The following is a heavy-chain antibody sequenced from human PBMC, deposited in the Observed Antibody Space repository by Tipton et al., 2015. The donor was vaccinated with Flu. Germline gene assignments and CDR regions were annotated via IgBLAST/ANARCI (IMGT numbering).Heavy chain of an antibody. V-gene: IGHV3-74*01. D-gene: IGHD6-13*01. J-gene: IGHJ6*02. CDR1: GFTFSSYW. Sequence: SLRLSCAASGFTFSSYWMHWVRQAPGKGLVWVSRINSDGSSTSYADSVKGRFTISRDNAKNTLYLQMNSLRAEDTAVYYCARGTYSSSWYPLYYYYGMDVWGQGTTVTVSS. CDR3: ARGTYSSSWYPLYYYYGMDV. CDR2: INSDGSST.